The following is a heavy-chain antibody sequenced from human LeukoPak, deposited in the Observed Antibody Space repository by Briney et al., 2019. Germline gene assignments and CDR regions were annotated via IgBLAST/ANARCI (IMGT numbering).Heavy chain of an antibody. J-gene: IGHJ5*01. CDR3: AKELYSTTWFDY. CDR1: GFTFSSYG. D-gene: IGHD6-13*01. CDR2: ISYDGTNK. V-gene: IGHV3-30*18. Sequence: GGSLRLSCAASGFTFSSYGMHWVRQAPGKGLEWVAVISYDGTNKFYADSVKSRFTISGDNSKNTLFLQMNSLRAGDTAVYYCAKELYSTTWFDYWGQGTLVTVSS.